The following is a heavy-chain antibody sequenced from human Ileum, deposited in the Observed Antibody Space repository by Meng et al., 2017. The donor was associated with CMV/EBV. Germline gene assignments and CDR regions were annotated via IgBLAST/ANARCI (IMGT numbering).Heavy chain of an antibody. CDR2: INPKNGDT. V-gene: IGHV1-2*02. CDR3: AKKGVAAAISSWFDP. CDR1: GYSVTDYD. D-gene: IGHD2-2*02. J-gene: IGHJ5*02. Sequence: RLVQSGHEMKQPGASVKVSCKSSGYSVTDYDMPWVRQAPGQGLDWMGWINPKNGDTKYAQKFQDRVTMTRDTSIRTAYMELSRLGSDDTAVYYCAKKGVAAAISSWFDPWGQGTLVTVSS.